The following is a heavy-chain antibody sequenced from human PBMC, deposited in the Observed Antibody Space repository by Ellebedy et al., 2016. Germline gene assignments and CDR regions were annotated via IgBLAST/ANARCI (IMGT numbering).Heavy chain of an antibody. D-gene: IGHD2-15*01. Sequence: SETLSLXXSVSGGSIRDSNYYWSWIRQPPGKGLEWIGYIYYSGSTNYNPSLKSRVTISVDTSKNQFSLKLSSVTAADTAVYYCARHLYCSGGSCYPGAFDYWGQGTLVTVSS. CDR1: GGSIRDSNYY. V-gene: IGHV4-61*05. CDR3: ARHLYCSGGSCYPGAFDY. J-gene: IGHJ4*02. CDR2: IYYSGST.